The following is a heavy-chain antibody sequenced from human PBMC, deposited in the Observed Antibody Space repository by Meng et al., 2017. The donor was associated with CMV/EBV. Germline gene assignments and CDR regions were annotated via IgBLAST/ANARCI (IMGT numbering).Heavy chain of an antibody. CDR2: IKSKTDGGTT. V-gene: IGHV3-15*01. Sequence: GESLKISCAASGFTFSNAWMSWVRQAPGKGLEWVGRIKSKTDGGTTDYAAPVKGRFTISRDNAKNSLYLQMNSLRAEDTAVYYCARDLSNYDILTGYQYYYYGMDVWGQGTTVTVSS. CDR1: GFTFSNAW. D-gene: IGHD3-9*01. J-gene: IGHJ6*02. CDR3: ARDLSNYDILTGYQYYYYGMDV.